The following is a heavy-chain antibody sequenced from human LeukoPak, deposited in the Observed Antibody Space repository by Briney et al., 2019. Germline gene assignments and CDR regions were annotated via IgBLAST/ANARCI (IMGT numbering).Heavy chain of an antibody. CDR3: ARLPYYYDSSGYIGWYFDL. V-gene: IGHV4-4*07. Sequence: SETLSLTCTVSGGSISSYYWSWIRQPAGKGLEWSGRIYTSGSTNYNPSLKSRVTMSVDTSKNQFSLKLSSVTAADTAVYYCARLPYYYDSSGYIGWYFDLWGRGTLVTVSS. D-gene: IGHD3-22*01. CDR2: IYTSGST. J-gene: IGHJ2*01. CDR1: GGSISSYY.